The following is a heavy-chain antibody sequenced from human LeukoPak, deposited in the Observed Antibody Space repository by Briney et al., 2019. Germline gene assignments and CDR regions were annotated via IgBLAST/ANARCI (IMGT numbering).Heavy chain of an antibody. CDR1: GYTFTGYY. CDR2: INPNSGGT. D-gene: IGHD3-16*01. Sequence: ASVKVSCKASGYTFTGYYMHWVRQAPGQGLEWMGRINPNSGGTNYAQKFQGRVTMTRDTSISTAYMELSRLRSDGTAVYYCASVATWEGYGAFDIWGQGTMVTVSS. J-gene: IGHJ3*02. V-gene: IGHV1-2*06. CDR3: ASVATWEGYGAFDI.